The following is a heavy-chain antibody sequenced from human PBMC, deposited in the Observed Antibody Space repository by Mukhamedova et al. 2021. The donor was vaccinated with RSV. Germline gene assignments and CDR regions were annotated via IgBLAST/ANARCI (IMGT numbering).Heavy chain of an antibody. Sequence: GLVWVSRISADGYNIEYADSVKGRFTISRDNAKNTLYLQMSSLRVDDTAINYCARDGGAGYYIDVWGSGTTVTASS. CDR2: ISADGYNI. J-gene: IGHJ6*03. D-gene: IGHD3-10*01. CDR3: ARDGGAGYYIDV. V-gene: IGHV3-74*03.